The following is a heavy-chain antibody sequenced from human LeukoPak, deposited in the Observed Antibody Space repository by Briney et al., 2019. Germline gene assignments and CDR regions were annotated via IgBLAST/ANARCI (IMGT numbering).Heavy chain of an antibody. CDR2: ISSSSSTI. Sequence: GGSLRLSCAASGFTFISYSMNWVRQAPGKGLEWVSYISSSSSTIYYADSVKGRFTISRDNAKNSLYLQMNSLRDEDTAVYYCARGVPFWSGYYNWFDPWGQGTLVTVSS. D-gene: IGHD3-3*01. CDR3: ARGVPFWSGYYNWFDP. V-gene: IGHV3-48*02. CDR1: GFTFISYS. J-gene: IGHJ5*02.